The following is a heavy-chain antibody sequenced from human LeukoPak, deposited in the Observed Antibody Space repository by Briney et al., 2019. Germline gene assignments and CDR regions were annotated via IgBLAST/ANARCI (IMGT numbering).Heavy chain of an antibody. Sequence: SETLSFTCTVSGGSISSSSYYWGWIRQPPGKGLEWIGSIYYSGSTYYNPSLKSRVTISVDTSKNQFSLKLSSVTAADTAVYYCARQLRYSPDYWGQGTLVTVSS. V-gene: IGHV4-39*07. CDR2: IYYSGST. J-gene: IGHJ4*02. D-gene: IGHD3-9*01. CDR3: ARQLRYSPDY. CDR1: GGSISSSSYY.